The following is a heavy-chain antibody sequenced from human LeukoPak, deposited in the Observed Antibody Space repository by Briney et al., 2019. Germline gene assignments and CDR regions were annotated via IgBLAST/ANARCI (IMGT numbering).Heavy chain of an antibody. CDR3: ARPGGDYESDY. CDR1: GGSISSSSYY. J-gene: IGHJ4*02. CDR2: IYYSGST. V-gene: IGHV4-39*07. Sequence: SETLSLTCTVSGGSISSSSYYWGWIRQPPGKGLEWIGSIYYSGSTYYNPSLKSRVTISVDTSKNQFSLKLSSVTAADTAVYYCARPGGDYESDYWGQGTLVTVSS. D-gene: IGHD4-17*01.